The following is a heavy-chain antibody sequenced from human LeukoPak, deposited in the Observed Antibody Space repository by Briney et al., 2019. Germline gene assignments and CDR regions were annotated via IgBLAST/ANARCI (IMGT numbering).Heavy chain of an antibody. CDR2: ISACNGNT. V-gene: IGHV1-18*01. CDR1: GYTFTSYG. J-gene: IGHJ4*02. CDR3: ARSGYDILTGPNLDY. Sequence: ASVKVSCKASGYTFTSYGISWVRQAPGQGLEWMGWISACNGNTNYAQKLQGRVTMTTDTSTSTAYMELRSLRSDDTAVYYCARSGYDILTGPNLDYWGQGTLVTVSS. D-gene: IGHD3-9*01.